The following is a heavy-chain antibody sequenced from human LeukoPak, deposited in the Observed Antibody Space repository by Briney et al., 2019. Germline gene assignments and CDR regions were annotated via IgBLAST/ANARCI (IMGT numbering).Heavy chain of an antibody. J-gene: IGHJ4*02. D-gene: IGHD2-8*02. Sequence: PGGSLRLSCAASGFTFSSYWMHWVRQAPGKGLVWVSRMNTDGSRTDYADSVKGRFTISRDNAKNTLYLQMNSLGAEDTAVHSCASDFTGRDDYWGQGTLVTVSS. V-gene: IGHV3-74*01. CDR2: MNTDGSRT. CDR1: GFTFSSYW. CDR3: ASDFTGRDDY.